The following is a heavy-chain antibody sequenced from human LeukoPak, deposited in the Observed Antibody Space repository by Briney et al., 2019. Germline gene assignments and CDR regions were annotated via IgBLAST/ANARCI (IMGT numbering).Heavy chain of an antibody. CDR2: ISSSGSTI. D-gene: IGHD4-11*01. CDR3: ARSTHNPGVTTVNSHPFPGAFDI. CDR1: GFIFSSHW. J-gene: IGHJ3*02. V-gene: IGHV3-11*04. Sequence: GGSLRLSCAACGFIFSSHWMSWIRQAPGKGLEWVSYISSSGSTIYYADSVKGRFTISRDNAKNSLYLQMNSLRAEDTAVYYCARSTHNPGVTTVNSHPFPGAFDIWGQGTMVTVSS.